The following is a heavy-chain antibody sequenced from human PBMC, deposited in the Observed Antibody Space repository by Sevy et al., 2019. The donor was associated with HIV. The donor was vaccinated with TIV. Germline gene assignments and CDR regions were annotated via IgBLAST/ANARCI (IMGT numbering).Heavy chain of an antibody. J-gene: IGHJ6*02. CDR1: GFTFSSYS. Sequence: GGSLRLSCAASGFTFSSYSMNWVRQAPGKGLEWVSYISSSSSTIYYADSVKGRFTISRDNAKNSLYLQMNSLRDEDTAVYYCTREEGITMIVVVTADYGMDVWGQGTTVTVSS. V-gene: IGHV3-48*02. CDR3: TREEGITMIVVVTADYGMDV. CDR2: ISSSSSTI. D-gene: IGHD3-22*01.